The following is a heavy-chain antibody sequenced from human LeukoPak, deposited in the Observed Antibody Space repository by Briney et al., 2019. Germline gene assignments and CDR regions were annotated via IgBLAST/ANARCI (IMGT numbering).Heavy chain of an antibody. V-gene: IGHV4-30-4*01. D-gene: IGHD3-10*01. J-gene: IGHJ3*02. CDR2: IYYSGST. CDR1: GGSIGSGDYY. CDR3: AREIRRFGEDAFDI. Sequence: PSETLSLTCTVSGGSIGSGDYYWSWIRQPPGKGLEWIGYIYYSGSTYYNPSLKSRVTISVDTSKNQFSLKLSSVTAADTAVYYCAREIRRFGEDAFDIWGQGTMVTVSS.